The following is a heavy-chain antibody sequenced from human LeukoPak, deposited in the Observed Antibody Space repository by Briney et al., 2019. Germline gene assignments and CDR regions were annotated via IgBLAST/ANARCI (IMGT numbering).Heavy chain of an antibody. V-gene: IGHV1-69*13. CDR3: AREFIAAAADYYYYGMDV. Sequence: GASVKVSCKASGGTFISYAISWVRQAPGQGLEWMGGIIPIFGTANYAQKFQGRVTITADESTSTAYMELSSLRSEDTAVYYCAREFIAAAADYYYYGMDVWGQGTTVTVSS. CDR1: GGTFISYA. CDR2: IIPIFGTA. J-gene: IGHJ6*02. D-gene: IGHD6-13*01.